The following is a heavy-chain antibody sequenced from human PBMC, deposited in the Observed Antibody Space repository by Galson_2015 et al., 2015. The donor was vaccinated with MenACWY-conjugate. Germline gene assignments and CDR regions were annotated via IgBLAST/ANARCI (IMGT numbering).Heavy chain of an antibody. CDR1: CDSGNTYF. D-gene: IGHD1-26*01. V-gene: IGHV4-59*02. Sequence: GTLSLPCTVSCDSGNTYFLSWVPQPPGGGLEDIGDIFNCDSPNYNPSLKSRVTISADTPKNQFSLNLISVTSADTAMYYCARLNTGSHFGSGYYFDYWGQGTLVTVSS. CDR2: IFNCDSP. CDR3: ARLNTGSHFGSGYYFDY. J-gene: IGHJ4*02.